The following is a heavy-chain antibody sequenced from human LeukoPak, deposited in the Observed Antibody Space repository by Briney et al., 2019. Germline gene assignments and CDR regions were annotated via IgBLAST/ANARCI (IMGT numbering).Heavy chain of an antibody. D-gene: IGHD3-10*01. CDR2: ISAYNGNT. CDR1: GYTFTSYG. J-gene: IGHJ4*02. V-gene: IGHV1-18*01. CDR3: ARAGYGSGSYNIDY. Sequence: ASVKVSCTASGYTFTSYGISWVRQAPGHGREWMGWISAYNGNTNYAQKLQGRVTMTTDTSTSTAYMELRSLRSDDTAVYYCARAGYGSGSYNIDYWGQGTLVTVSS.